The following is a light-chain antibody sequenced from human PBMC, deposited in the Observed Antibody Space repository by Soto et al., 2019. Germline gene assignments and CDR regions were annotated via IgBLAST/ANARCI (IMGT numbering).Light chain of an antibody. CDR1: ESVNNS. CDR3: HQYKGYSLIG. CDR2: TVS. Sequence: DIHMTQSPSTLSASVGDRVTITFRSSESVNNSLAWYQQKPGEAPKLLIYTVSIFESGVPSRFSGSGSESEFTLIISSLQDDDCATYYCHQYKGYSLIGFGQGKSVEIK. J-gene: IGKJ5*01. V-gene: IGKV1-5*03.